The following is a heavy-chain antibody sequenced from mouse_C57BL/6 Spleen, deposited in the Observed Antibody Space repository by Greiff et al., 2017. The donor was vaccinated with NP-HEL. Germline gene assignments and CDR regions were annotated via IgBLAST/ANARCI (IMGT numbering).Heavy chain of an antibody. CDR3: ARMGNCYYFDY. CDR2: INPGSGGT. Sequence: QVQLQQSGAELVRPGTSVKVSCKASGYAFTNYLIEWVKQRPGQGLEWIGVINPGSGGTNYNEQFKGKATLNADKASSTAYMQLSSLTSEDSAVYFCARMGNCYYFDYWGQGTTLTVSS. J-gene: IGHJ2*01. CDR1: GYAFTNYL. D-gene: IGHD2-1*01. V-gene: IGHV1-54*01.